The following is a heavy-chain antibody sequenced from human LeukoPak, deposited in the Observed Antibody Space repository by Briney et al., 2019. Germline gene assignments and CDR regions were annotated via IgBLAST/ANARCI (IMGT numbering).Heavy chain of an antibody. Sequence: PGGSLRLSCGASGFTFSSYAMSWVRQAPGKGLEWVSAISGSGGSTYYTDSVKGRFTISRDNSKNTLYLQMNSLRAEDTAVYYCARRSASLSSSFNYFDYWGQGTLVTVSS. CDR3: ARRSASLSSSFNYFDY. CDR2: ISGSGGST. J-gene: IGHJ4*02. CDR1: GFTFSSYA. D-gene: IGHD6-13*01. V-gene: IGHV3-23*01.